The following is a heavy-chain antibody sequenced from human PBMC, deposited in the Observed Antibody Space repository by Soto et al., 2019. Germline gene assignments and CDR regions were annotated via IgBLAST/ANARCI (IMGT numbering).Heavy chain of an antibody. CDR3: ARAPAQWERPDY. CDR2: INPNSGGT. CDR1: GYTFTVYY. Sequence: QVQLVQSGAEVKKPGASVKVSCKASGYTFTVYYMHWVRQAPGQGLEWMGWINPNSGGTNYAQKFQGWVTMTSETSISTAYMELGRLRSDDTAVYYCARAPAQWERPDYLGQGTLVTVSS. D-gene: IGHD1-26*01. V-gene: IGHV1-2*04. J-gene: IGHJ4*02.